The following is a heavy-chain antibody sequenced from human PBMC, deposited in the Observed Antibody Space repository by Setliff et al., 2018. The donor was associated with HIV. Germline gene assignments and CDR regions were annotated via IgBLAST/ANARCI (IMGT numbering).Heavy chain of an antibody. CDR1: GGSITSSY. J-gene: IGHJ4*02. CDR3: ARGGSYDTFDY. D-gene: IGHD3-22*01. CDR2: IYTSGST. V-gene: IGHV4-4*07. Sequence: SETLSLTCTVSGGSITSSYWSWIRQPAGKGLEWIGRIYTSGSTNYNPTLKSRVTMSIDTSKKQFSLKLASVTAADTAVYYCARGGSYDTFDYWGQGTLVTVSS.